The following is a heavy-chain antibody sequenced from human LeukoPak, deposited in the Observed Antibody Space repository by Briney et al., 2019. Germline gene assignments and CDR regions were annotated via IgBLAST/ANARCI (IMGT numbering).Heavy chain of an antibody. CDR3: ARSNSPIEVVIQWFDP. J-gene: IGHJ5*02. CDR2: IIPIFGTA. CDR1: GGTFSRYA. V-gene: IGHV1-69*05. D-gene: IGHD3-3*01. Sequence: SVKVSCKASGGTFSRYAISWVRQAPGQGLEWMGGIIPIFGTANYAQKFQGRVTITTDESTSTAYRELSSLRSEDTAVYYCARSNSPIEVVIQWFDPWGQGTLVTVSS.